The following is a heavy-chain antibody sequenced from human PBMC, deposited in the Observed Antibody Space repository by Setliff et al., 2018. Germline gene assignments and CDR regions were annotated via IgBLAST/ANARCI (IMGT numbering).Heavy chain of an antibody. CDR3: VRDLSGGQAL. CDR1: GGSVSRTVYY. D-gene: IGHD1-26*01. CDR2: IRDRGNT. Sequence: PSETLSLTCSVAGGSVSRTVYYWGWVRQSPGKGPEWVASIRDRGNTAYNPPLRSRLTISIDTSENQFSMKLISVTAADTAVYYCVRDLSGGQALWGQGTMVTVSS. J-gene: IGHJ3*01. V-gene: IGHV4-39*07.